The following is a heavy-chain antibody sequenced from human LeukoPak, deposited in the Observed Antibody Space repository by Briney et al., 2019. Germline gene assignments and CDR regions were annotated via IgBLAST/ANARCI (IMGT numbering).Heavy chain of an antibody. D-gene: IGHD1-26*01. CDR1: GYTFSIYN. J-gene: IGHJ4*02. V-gene: IGHV1-46*01. CDR3: AGDSGSLVFDY. Sequence: ASVKVSCKASGYTFSIYNMHWVRQAPGQGLEWMGIINPSGGTSYAQRLQGRIIMTRDTTTLYMELSSLRSEDTAVYYCAGDSGSLVFDYWGQGTLVTVSS. CDR2: INPSGGT.